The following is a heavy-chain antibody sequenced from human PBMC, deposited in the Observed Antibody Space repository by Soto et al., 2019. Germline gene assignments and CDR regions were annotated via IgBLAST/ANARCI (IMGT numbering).Heavy chain of an antibody. Sequence: GGSLRLSCAASGFTFSSYAMSWVRQAPGKGLEWVSAISGSGGSTYYADSVKGRFTISRDNSKNTLYLQMNSLRAEDTAVYYCAKGGASSSLDYYGMDVWGQGATVTVSS. J-gene: IGHJ6*02. CDR3: AKGGASSSLDYYGMDV. CDR1: GFTFSSYA. D-gene: IGHD6-19*01. V-gene: IGHV3-23*01. CDR2: ISGSGGST.